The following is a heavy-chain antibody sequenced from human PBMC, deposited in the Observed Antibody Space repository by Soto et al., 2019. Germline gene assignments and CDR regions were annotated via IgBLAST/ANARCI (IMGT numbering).Heavy chain of an antibody. CDR1: GGSIFSDD. Sequence: SETLSLTCTVSGGSIFSDDWTWIRQPPGKGLEWIGYISRGGSSRYAPSLKGRVTFSTDTSKSQVSLKLTYVTVADTAVYYCARGYWFDPWGPGTLVTVSS. CDR2: ISRGGSS. J-gene: IGHJ5*02. V-gene: IGHV4-59*01. CDR3: ARGYWFDP.